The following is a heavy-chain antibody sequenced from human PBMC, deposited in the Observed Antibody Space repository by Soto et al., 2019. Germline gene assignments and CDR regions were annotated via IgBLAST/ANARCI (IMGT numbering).Heavy chain of an antibody. D-gene: IGHD5-18*01. CDR1: GFTFTAYS. CDR2: ISFARNII. CDR3: ARDYSSYGPFDY. Sequence: GGSLRLSCGASGFTFTAYSMNWVRQAPGKGLEWVSYISFARNIIHYTDSVKGRFTISRDNAKNSLYLQMNSLRAEDTAVYYCARDYSSYGPFDYWGQGTLVTVSS. V-gene: IGHV3-48*01. J-gene: IGHJ4*02.